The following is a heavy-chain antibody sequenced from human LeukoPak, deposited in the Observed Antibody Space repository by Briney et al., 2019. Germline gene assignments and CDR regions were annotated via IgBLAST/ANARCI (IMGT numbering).Heavy chain of an antibody. CDR2: ISGSGGST. D-gene: IGHD3-10*01. CDR1: GFTFSSYW. Sequence: PGGSLRLSCAASGFTFSSYWMSWVRQAPGKGLEWVSAISGSGGSTYYADSVKGRFTISRDNSKNTLYLQMNSLRAEDTAVYYCAKDMPLTMVRGVVDAFDIWGQGTMVTVSS. CDR3: AKDMPLTMVRGVVDAFDI. V-gene: IGHV3-23*01. J-gene: IGHJ3*02.